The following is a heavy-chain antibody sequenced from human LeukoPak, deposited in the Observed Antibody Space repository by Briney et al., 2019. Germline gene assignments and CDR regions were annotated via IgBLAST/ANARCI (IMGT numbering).Heavy chain of an antibody. CDR3: ASGITFGGVIVLDAFDI. CDR1: GGTFSSYA. D-gene: IGHD3-16*02. CDR2: IIPIFGTA. J-gene: IGHJ3*02. V-gene: IGHV1-69*13. Sequence: EASVKVSCKASGGTFSSYAISWVRQAPGQGLEWMGGIIPIFGTANYAQKFQGRVTITADESTSTAYMELSSLRSEDTAVYYCASGITFGGVIVLDAFDIWGQGTMVTVSS.